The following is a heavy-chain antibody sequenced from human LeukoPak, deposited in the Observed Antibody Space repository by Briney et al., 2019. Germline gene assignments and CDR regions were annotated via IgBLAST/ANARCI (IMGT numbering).Heavy chain of an antibody. CDR2: IYSGGST. Sequence: GGSLRLSCAASGFTVGSNYMSWVRQAPGKGLEWVSVIYSGGSTYYADSVKGRFTISRDNSKNTLYLQMNSLRAEDTAVYYCARVHYYYYMDVWGKGTTVTVSS. J-gene: IGHJ6*03. CDR1: GFTVGSNY. CDR3: ARVHYYYYMDV. V-gene: IGHV3-53*01.